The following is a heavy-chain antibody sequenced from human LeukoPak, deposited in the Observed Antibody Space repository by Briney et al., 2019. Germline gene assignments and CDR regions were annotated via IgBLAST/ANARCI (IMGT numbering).Heavy chain of an antibody. D-gene: IGHD5/OR15-5a*01. V-gene: IGHV3-30*18. Sequence: GRSLTLTCEASGFTFSNYCMHWVRQAPGRGLEWVALISYDGSNKYNASSEKGRFTISRANTNNTPQLQMNILRAETTADYYAAKDTYLCLDYWGQGTLVTVCS. J-gene: IGHJ4*02. CDR3: AKDTYLCLDY. CDR1: GFTFSNYC. CDR2: ISYDGSNK.